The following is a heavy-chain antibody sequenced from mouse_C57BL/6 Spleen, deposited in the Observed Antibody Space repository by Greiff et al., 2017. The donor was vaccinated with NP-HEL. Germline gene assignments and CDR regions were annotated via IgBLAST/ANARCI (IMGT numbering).Heavy chain of an antibody. CDR3: ARREYDYDRDYYAMDY. D-gene: IGHD2-4*01. V-gene: IGHV1-26*01. Sequence: EVQLQQSGPELVKPGASVKISCKASGYTFTDYYMNWVKQSHGKSLEWIGDINPNNGGTSYNQKLKGKATLTVDKSSSTAYMELRSLTSEDSAVYYCARREYDYDRDYYAMDYWGQGTSVTVSS. CDR1: GYTFTDYY. J-gene: IGHJ4*01. CDR2: INPNNGGT.